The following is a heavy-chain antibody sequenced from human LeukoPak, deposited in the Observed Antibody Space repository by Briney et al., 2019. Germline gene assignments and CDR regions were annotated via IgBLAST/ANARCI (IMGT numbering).Heavy chain of an antibody. V-gene: IGHV1-18*01. Sequence: GASVNVSCKASGCTFTNYGITWMRQAPGQGLEWMGWISAYNGKTNYAQTLQGRVTMTTDTSTSTAYMELRSLRSDDTAVYYCARGAVRLLLFGDSGRKSKTYFDYWGQGTLVTVSS. CDR3: ARGAVRLLLFGDSGRKSKTYFDY. J-gene: IGHJ4*02. CDR1: GCTFTNYG. CDR2: ISAYNGKT. D-gene: IGHD3-10*01.